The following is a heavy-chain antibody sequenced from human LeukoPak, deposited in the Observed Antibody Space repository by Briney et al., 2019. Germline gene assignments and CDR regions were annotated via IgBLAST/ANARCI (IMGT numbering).Heavy chain of an antibody. D-gene: IGHD2-2*01. CDR3: ARQKGTSQRPTYYYYGMDV. V-gene: IGHV4-59*08. Sequence: SETLSLTCTVCGGSISSYYWSWIRQPPGKGMEWIGYIYYSGSTNYNPSLKSRVTISVDTSKNQFSLKLSSVTAADTAVYYCARQKGTSQRPTYYYYGMDVWGQGTTVTVSS. J-gene: IGHJ6*02. CDR2: IYYSGST. CDR1: GGSISSYY.